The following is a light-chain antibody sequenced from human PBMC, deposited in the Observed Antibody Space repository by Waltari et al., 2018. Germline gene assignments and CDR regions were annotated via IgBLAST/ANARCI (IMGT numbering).Light chain of an antibody. CDR1: QSISSTN. Sequence: IVLTQSPGTLSLSPGERATLSCRASQSISSTNVAWYRQKPGQAPRLLIYGVSTRATGIPDRFSGSGSGTDFTLTISRLEPEDFAVYYCQQYATSRTFDQGTKVEL. V-gene: IGKV3-20*01. CDR2: GVS. J-gene: IGKJ1*01. CDR3: QQYATSRT.